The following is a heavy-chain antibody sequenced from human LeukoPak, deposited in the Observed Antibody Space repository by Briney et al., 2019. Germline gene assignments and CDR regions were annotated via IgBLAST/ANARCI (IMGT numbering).Heavy chain of an antibody. J-gene: IGHJ4*02. CDR1: GFTFSSYG. CDR2: INPNSGGT. Sequence: GGSLRLSCAASGFTFSSYGMHWVRQAPGQGLEWMGWINPNSGGTNYAQKFQGRVTMTRDTSISTAYMELSRLRSDDTAVYYCARVRYRVNDYWGQGTLVTVSS. CDR3: ARVRYRVNDY. V-gene: IGHV1-2*02. D-gene: IGHD4-17*01.